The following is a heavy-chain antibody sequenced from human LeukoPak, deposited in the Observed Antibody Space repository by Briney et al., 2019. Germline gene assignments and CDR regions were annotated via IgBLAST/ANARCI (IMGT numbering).Heavy chain of an antibody. Sequence: SETLSLTCTVSGGSISSYYWSWIRQPPGKGLEWIGYIYYSGSINYNPSLKSRVTISVDTSKNQFSLKLSSVTAADTAVYYCAREQWLDYWGRGTLVTVSS. CDR1: GGSISSYY. J-gene: IGHJ4*02. CDR3: AREQWLDY. V-gene: IGHV4-59*01. CDR2: IYYSGSI. D-gene: IGHD6-19*01.